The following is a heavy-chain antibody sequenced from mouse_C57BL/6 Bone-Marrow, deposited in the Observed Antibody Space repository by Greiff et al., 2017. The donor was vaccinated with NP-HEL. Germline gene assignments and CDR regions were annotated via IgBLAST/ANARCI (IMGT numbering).Heavy chain of an antibody. V-gene: IGHV2-9-1*01. J-gene: IGHJ2*01. CDR1: GFSLTSYA. CDR2: IWTGGGT. Sequence: VKLMESGPGLVAPSQSLSITCTVSGFSLTSYAISWVRQPPGKGLEWLGVIWTGGGTNYNSALKSRLSISKDNSKSQVFLKMNSLQTDDTARYYCARTYPIGSSYYFDYWGEGTTLTVSS. D-gene: IGHD1-1*01. CDR3: ARTYPIGSSYYFDY.